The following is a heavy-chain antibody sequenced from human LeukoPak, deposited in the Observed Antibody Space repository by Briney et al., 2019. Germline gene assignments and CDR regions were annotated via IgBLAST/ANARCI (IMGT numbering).Heavy chain of an antibody. CDR1: GFTFSSYA. Sequence: GGSLRLSCAASGFTFSSYAMSWVRQAPGKGLEWVSAISGSGGSTYYADSMKGRFTISRDNSKNTLYLQMNSLRAEDTAVYYCAKEGHMAAAGTRGSFEYWGQGTLVTVSS. CDR2: ISGSGGST. D-gene: IGHD6-13*01. J-gene: IGHJ4*02. CDR3: AKEGHMAAAGTRGSFEY. V-gene: IGHV3-23*01.